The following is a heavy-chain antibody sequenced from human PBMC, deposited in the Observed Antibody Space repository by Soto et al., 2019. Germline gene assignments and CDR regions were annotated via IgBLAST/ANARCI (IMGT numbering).Heavy chain of an antibody. Sequence: EVQLLESGGHLVQPGGSLRLSCAASGFTFSSYAMSWVRQAPGKGLEWVSAISGSGGSTYSADSVKGRFTISRDNSKNNLYLQMNSLRAEDTAVYYCAKSVPFADSNWYDYFDYWGQGTLVTVSS. D-gene: IGHD4-4*01. CDR2: ISGSGGST. V-gene: IGHV3-23*01. CDR1: GFTFSSYA. J-gene: IGHJ4*02. CDR3: AKSVPFADSNWYDYFDY.